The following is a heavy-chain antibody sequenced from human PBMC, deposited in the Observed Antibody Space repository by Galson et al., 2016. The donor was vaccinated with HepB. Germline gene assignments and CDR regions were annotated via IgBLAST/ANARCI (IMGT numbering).Heavy chain of an antibody. D-gene: IGHD6-19*01. CDR3: AEAGSDLSGWHSAVFNWFDP. CDR1: GFTFSSHA. Sequence: SLRLSCAASGFTFSSHAMSWVRQAPGKGLEWVSDISGSGDSTYYADSVKGRFTISRDNSKNTVDLQMNSLRAEETAVDYWAEAGSDLSGWHSAVFNWFDPWGRGTLVTVPS. V-gene: IGHV3-23*01. J-gene: IGHJ5*02. CDR2: ISGSGDST.